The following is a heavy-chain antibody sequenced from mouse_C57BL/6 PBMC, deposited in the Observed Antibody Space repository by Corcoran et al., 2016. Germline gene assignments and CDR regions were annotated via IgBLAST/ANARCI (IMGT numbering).Heavy chain of an antibody. J-gene: IGHJ4*01. V-gene: IGHV1-81*01. D-gene: IGHD1-1*01. Sequence: QVQLQQSGAELARPGASVKLSCKASGYTFTSYGISWVKQRTGQGLEWIGEIYPRSGNTYYNEKFKGKATLTADKSSSTAYMELRSLTSEDSAVYFCARRGDYGSPYYYAMDYWGQGTSVTVSS. CDR3: ARRGDYGSPYYYAMDY. CDR1: GYTFTSYG. CDR2: IYPRSGNT.